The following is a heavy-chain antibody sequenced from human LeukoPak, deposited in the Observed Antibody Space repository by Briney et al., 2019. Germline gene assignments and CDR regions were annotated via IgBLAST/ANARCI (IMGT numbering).Heavy chain of an antibody. Sequence: GGSLRLSCAASGFTFSSYSMNWVRQAPGKGLEWGSSISSSSSYIYYADSVKGRFTISRDNAKNSLYLQMNSLREEDTAVYYCARQYSGYDYGGYWGQGTLVTVSS. CDR1: GFTFSSYS. V-gene: IGHV3-21*01. D-gene: IGHD5-12*01. CDR3: ARQYSGYDYGGY. J-gene: IGHJ4*02. CDR2: ISSSSSYI.